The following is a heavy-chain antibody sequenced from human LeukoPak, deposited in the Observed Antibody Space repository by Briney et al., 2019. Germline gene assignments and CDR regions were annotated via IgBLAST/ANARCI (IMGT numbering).Heavy chain of an antibody. J-gene: IGHJ4*02. CDR2: IYYSGST. CDR1: GGSISSYY. V-gene: IGHV4-59*01. CDR3: AGRNYYDSSGYWGGFDY. D-gene: IGHD3-22*01. Sequence: SETLSLTCTVSGGSISSYYWGWIRQPPGKGLEWIGYIYYSGSTNYNPSLKSRVTISVDTSKNQFSLKLSSVTAADTAVYYCAGRNYYDSSGYWGGFDYWGQGTLVTVSS.